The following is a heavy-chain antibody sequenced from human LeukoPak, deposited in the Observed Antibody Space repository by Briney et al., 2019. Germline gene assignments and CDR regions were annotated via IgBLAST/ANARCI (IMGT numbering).Heavy chain of an antibody. D-gene: IGHD3-22*01. V-gene: IGHV3-11*03. CDR1: GFNVSNNY. Sequence: GGSLRLSCVASGFNVSNNYMSWVRQAPGKGLEWVSYISSSNNFRNYADSVKGRFTISRDNAKNSLYLQMNSLRAEDTAVYYCARPRYYDSSGYYFDIWGQGTMVTVSS. J-gene: IGHJ3*02. CDR3: ARPRYYDSSGYYFDI. CDR2: ISSSNNFR.